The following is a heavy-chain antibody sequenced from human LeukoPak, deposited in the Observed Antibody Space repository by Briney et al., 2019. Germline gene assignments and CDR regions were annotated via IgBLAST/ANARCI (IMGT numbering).Heavy chain of an antibody. CDR1: GFTLTNAW. CDR2: IKSKGGGGTT. J-gene: IGHJ4*02. Sequence: PGGSLRLSCAASGFTLTNAWMSWVRQAPGKGLEWVGRIKSKGGGGTTDYAAPVKGRFTISRDDSKNTLYLQMNSLKTEDTAVYCCTTDLPTLGSGEMDYWGQGTLVTVSS. V-gene: IGHV3-15*01. CDR3: TTDLPTLGSGEMDY. D-gene: IGHD3-10*01.